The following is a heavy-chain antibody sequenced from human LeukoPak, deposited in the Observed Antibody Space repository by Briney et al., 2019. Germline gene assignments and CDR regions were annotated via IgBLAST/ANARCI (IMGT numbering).Heavy chain of an antibody. D-gene: IGHD3-22*01. CDR3: AKQTRYDSPAGGRGFDY. J-gene: IGHJ4*02. V-gene: IGHV3-23*01. Sequence: PGGSLRLSCAASGFPFSSYAMSWVRQAPGKGLEWVSSVSGSGDKIYYADSVKGRFTISRDNSKNTLFLEMSSLRAEDTAVYYCAKQTRYDSPAGGRGFDYWGQGTLVTVSS. CDR2: VSGSGDKI. CDR1: GFPFSSYA.